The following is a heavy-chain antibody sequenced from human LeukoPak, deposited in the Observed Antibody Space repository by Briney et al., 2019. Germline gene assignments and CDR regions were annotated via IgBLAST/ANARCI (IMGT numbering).Heavy chain of an antibody. CDR2: INPSGGST. J-gene: IGHJ5*02. CDR1: GDTFTIYD. Sequence: ASVKVSFKASGDTFTIYDMHWVRQAPGQGLEWMGGINPSGGSTNYAQKFQGRVTMNRDKATSTVYMELSSLTSEDTAVYYCARAPYSYDSSGYAGASWGQGTLVTVSS. CDR3: ARAPYSYDSSGYAGAS. V-gene: IGHV1-46*01. D-gene: IGHD3-22*01.